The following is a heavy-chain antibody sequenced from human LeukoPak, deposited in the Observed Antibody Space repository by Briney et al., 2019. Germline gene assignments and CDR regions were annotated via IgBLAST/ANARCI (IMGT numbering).Heavy chain of an antibody. CDR1: GFTLSNYD. J-gene: IGHJ4*02. CDR2: IKRDGSEK. Sequence: PGRSLRLSCAASGFTLSNYDMHWVRQAPGKGLEWVANIKRDGSEKYYVDSVKGRFTISRDNTKNSLSLQMNSLRAEDTAVYYCARGYGDSIHFDYWGQGTLVTVSS. CDR3: ARGYGDSIHFDY. D-gene: IGHD4-17*01. V-gene: IGHV3-7*04.